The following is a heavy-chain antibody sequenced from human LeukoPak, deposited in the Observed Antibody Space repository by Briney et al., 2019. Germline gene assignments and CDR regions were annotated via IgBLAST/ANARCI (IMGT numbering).Heavy chain of an antibody. V-gene: IGHV1-2*02. CDR3: ARMRYATSIYGTGPFDF. CDR1: GYTFTDYY. CDR2: INPDSGNA. J-gene: IGHJ4*02. D-gene: IGHD2-2*01. Sequence: ASVRVSCTASGYTFTDYYLHWVRQAPGQGLEWLGWINPDSGNANFAQKFQGRVTMTRDTSVRTAYMDLSRLRSDDTAVYHCARMRYATSIYGTGPFDFWGQGTLVTVSS.